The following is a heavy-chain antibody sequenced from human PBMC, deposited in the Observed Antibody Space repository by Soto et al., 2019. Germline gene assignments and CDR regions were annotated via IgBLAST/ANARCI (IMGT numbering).Heavy chain of an antibody. CDR3: AKDKSIVVVPAASGWFDP. D-gene: IGHD2-2*01. CDR2: ISGSGGST. J-gene: IGHJ5*02. V-gene: IGHV3-23*01. Sequence: GGSLRLSCAASGFTFISYAISWVRQAPGKWLEWVSAISGSGGSTYYADSVKGRFTISRDNSKNTLYLQMNSLRAEDTAVYYCAKDKSIVVVPAASGWFDPWGQGTLVTVSS. CDR1: GFTFISYA.